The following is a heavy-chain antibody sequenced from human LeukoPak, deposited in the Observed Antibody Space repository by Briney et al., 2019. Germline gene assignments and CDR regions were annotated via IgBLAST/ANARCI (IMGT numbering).Heavy chain of an antibody. V-gene: IGHV3-23*01. CDR1: GFIFSNYA. CDR3: AKASWVSSADAVL. J-gene: IGHJ4*02. D-gene: IGHD3-16*01. Sequence: GGSLRLSCAASGFIFSNYAMSWVRQAPARGQEWVSSLRGDGETFYADSVKGRFTLSRDDSRNTVYLQLNNLRVEDTAVYYCAKASWVSSADAVLWGQGTLVTVSS. CDR2: LRGDGET.